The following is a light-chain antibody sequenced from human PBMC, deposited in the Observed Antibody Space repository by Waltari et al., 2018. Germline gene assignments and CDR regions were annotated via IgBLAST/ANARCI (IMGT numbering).Light chain of an antibody. Sequence: IVLTQSPGTLSLSPGERATLSCRASQRVSRYLAWYQQRPGHAPRLLIYAASARATGIPDRFSGSGYGTDFTLTISRLEPEDFAVYYCQNHERLPATFGQGTKVEIK. CDR3: QNHERLPAT. CDR2: AAS. J-gene: IGKJ1*01. CDR1: QRVSRY. V-gene: IGKV3-20*01.